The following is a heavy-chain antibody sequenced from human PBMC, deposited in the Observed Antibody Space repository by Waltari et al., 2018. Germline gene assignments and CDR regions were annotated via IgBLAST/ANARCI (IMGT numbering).Heavy chain of an antibody. Sequence: QVQLQESGPGLVKPSETLSLTCDVSGYSINSGYYWGWIRQSPGKGLAWIATIYHAGDTFYIPSLKSRVTKSMDTSKNQFALKLNSVTAADTAVYFCSRQVLGYCTSAACRRLESWGQGTLVTVSS. CDR3: SRQVLGYCTSAACRRLES. J-gene: IGHJ4*02. D-gene: IGHD2-2*03. CDR1: GYSINSGYY. V-gene: IGHV4-38-2*01. CDR2: IYHAGDT.